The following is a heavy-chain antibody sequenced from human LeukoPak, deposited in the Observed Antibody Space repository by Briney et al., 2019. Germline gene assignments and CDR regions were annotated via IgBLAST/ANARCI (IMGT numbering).Heavy chain of an antibody. J-gene: IGHJ2*01. D-gene: IGHD2-2*01. Sequence: SQTLSLTCTVSGGSISSGSYYWSWIRQPAGKGLEWIGRIYTSGSTNYNPSLKSRVTISVDTSKNQFSLKLSSVTAADTAVYYCARSRRYCSSTSCSSWYFDLWGRGTLVTVSS. V-gene: IGHV4-61*02. CDR1: GGSISSGSYY. CDR2: IYTSGST. CDR3: ARSRRYCSSTSCSSWYFDL.